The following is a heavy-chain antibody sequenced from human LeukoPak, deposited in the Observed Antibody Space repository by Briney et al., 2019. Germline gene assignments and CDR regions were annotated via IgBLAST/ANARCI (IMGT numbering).Heavy chain of an antibody. CDR2: IKQDGSEK. V-gene: IGHV3-7*03. D-gene: IGHD6-13*01. CDR1: GFTFSSYW. Sequence: GGSLRLSCAASGFTFSSYWMSWVRQAPGKGLEWVANIKQDGSEKYYVDSVKGRFTISRDNAKNSLYLQMNSLRAEDTAVYYCAKERSYSSSWYTDYWGQGTLVTVSS. CDR3: AKERSYSSSWYTDY. J-gene: IGHJ4*02.